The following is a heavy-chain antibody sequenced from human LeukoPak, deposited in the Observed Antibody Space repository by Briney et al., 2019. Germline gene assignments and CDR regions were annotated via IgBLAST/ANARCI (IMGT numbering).Heavy chain of an antibody. Sequence: PGGSLRLSCAASGFTFGDYAMHWVRQAPGEGLEWVSGISWNSGSIGYADYVKGRFTISRDNAKNSLYLQMNSLRAEDTALYYCAKDKEARSSVNDAFDIWGQGTMVTVSS. CDR2: ISWNSGSI. V-gene: IGHV3-9*01. CDR3: AKDKEARSSVNDAFDI. CDR1: GFTFGDYA. J-gene: IGHJ3*02. D-gene: IGHD3-10*01.